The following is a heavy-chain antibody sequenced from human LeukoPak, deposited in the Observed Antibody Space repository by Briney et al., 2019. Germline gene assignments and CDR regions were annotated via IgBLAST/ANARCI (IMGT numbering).Heavy chain of an antibody. CDR1: GGSFSSSNW. CDR3: ARIESCYGRYDFDY. Sequence: SGTLSLTCAVSGGSFSSSNWRSWVRQPPGKRLEWVGEIYHSGTTNYNPSLKSRVTISVDKSKNQFSLKLSSLTAADTAVYYCARIESCYGRYDFDYWGQGTLVTVSS. J-gene: IGHJ4*02. CDR2: IYHSGTT. D-gene: IGHD2-15*01. V-gene: IGHV4-4*02.